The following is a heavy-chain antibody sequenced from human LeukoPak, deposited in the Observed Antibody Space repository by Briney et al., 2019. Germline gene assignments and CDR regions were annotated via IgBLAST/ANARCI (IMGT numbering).Heavy chain of an antibody. CDR2: VSYTGRT. CDR3: ARLLDNDISGDPDTFDV. Sequence: PSETLSLTCTVSGGSLSGHYRSWIRQPPRKRLEWIGYVSYTGRTKYNPSLQSRVTISIDTSKSQFSLKLTSVTSADTAVYSCARLLDNDISGDPDTFDVWGQGTTVIVSS. J-gene: IGHJ3*01. CDR1: GGSLSGHY. D-gene: IGHD3-22*01. V-gene: IGHV4-59*11.